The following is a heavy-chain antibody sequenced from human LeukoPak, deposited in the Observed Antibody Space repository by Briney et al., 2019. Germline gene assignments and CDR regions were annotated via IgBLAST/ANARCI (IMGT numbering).Heavy chain of an antibody. CDR1: GFTFSAFG. Sequence: GGSLRLSCSASGFTFSAFGMTWVRLAPGKGLEWLAVISHDGRETKYAASVEGRFTVSRDDSDNTLYLEMNSVRHEDTAVYFCARKYNWLYHFEYWGQGTLVTVSS. CDR3: ARKYNWLYHFEY. V-gene: IGHV3-30*03. CDR2: ISHDGRET. D-gene: IGHD1-20*01. J-gene: IGHJ4*02.